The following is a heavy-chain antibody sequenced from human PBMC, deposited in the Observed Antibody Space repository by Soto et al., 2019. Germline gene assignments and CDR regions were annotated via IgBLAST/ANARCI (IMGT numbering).Heavy chain of an antibody. CDR1: GGSISSGGYS. V-gene: IGHV4-30-2*01. CDR2: IYHSGST. J-gene: IGHJ5*02. CDR3: ASKPPDSGSDRGWFDP. Sequence: SETLSLTCAVSGGSISSGGYSWSWIRQPPGKGLEWIGYIYHSGSTYYNPSLKSRVTISVDRSKNQFSLKLSSVTAADTAVYYCASKPPDSGSDRGWFDPLGQGTLVTVSS. D-gene: IGHD1-26*01.